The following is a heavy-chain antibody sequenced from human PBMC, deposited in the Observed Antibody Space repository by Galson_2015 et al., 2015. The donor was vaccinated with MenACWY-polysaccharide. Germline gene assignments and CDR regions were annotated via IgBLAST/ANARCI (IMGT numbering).Heavy chain of an antibody. V-gene: IGHV1-18*01. CDR3: ARDFLSTVTTRPGY. Sequence: SVKVSCKASGYTFTSYGISWVRQAPGQGLEWMGWIGVYNGNTKYAQNLQGGVTMTTDTSTSTAYMELRSLRSDDTAVYYCARDFLSTVTTRPGYWGQGTLVTVSS. CDR1: GYTFTSYG. CDR2: IGVYNGNT. D-gene: IGHD4-17*01. J-gene: IGHJ4*02.